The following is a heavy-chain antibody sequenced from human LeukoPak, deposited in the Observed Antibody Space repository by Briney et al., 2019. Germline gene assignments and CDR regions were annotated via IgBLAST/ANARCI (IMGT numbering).Heavy chain of an antibody. V-gene: IGHV3-33*01. CDR2: IWYDGSNK. J-gene: IGHJ4*02. Sequence: GGSLRLSCAASGFTFSSYGMHWVRQAPGKGLEWVAVIWYDGSNKYYAGSVKGRFTISRDTSKNTLYLQMNSLRAEDTAVYYCARGGYDLWSGYRIDYWGQGILVTVSS. CDR3: ARGGYDLWSGYRIDY. D-gene: IGHD3-3*01. CDR1: GFTFSSYG.